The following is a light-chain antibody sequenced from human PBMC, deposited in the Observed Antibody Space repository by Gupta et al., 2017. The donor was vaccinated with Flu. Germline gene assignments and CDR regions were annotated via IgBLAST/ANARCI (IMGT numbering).Light chain of an antibody. CDR3: QSYDVDHPV. J-gene: IGLJ2*01. CDR1: SGSIGGNY. V-gene: IGLV6-57*03. CDR2: EDD. Sequence: NFMLTQPHSLSESPGKTVTISCTRSSGSIGGNYVQWYYQRPGSAPATLISEDDQRPSGVPDRFSGSIDSSSNSASLTISGLRPEDEGDYYCQSYDVDHPVFGGGTKLTVL.